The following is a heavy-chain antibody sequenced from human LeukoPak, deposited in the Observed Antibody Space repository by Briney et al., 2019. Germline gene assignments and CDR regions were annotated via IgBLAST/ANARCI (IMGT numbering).Heavy chain of an antibody. Sequence: PGGSLRLSRAASGITFSNYAMHWVRQAPGKGLQHVSAISSNGGSTYYANSVKGRFTISRDNSKNTLYLQMGSLRAEDMAVYYCARVGASLPDAFDVWGQGTMVTVSS. V-gene: IGHV3-64*01. J-gene: IGHJ3*01. D-gene: IGHD4/OR15-4a*01. CDR3: ARVGASLPDAFDV. CDR2: ISSNGGST. CDR1: GITFSNYA.